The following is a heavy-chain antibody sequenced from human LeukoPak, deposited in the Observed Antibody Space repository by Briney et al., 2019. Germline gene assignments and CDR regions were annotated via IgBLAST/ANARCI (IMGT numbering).Heavy chain of an antibody. CDR2: ISSSSSYI. CDR3: AREGVNELAYCGGDCPIDY. Sequence: NPGGSLRLSCAASGFTFSSYSMNWVRQAPGKGLEWVSSISSSSSYIYYADSVKGRFTISRDNAKNSLYLQMNSLRAEDTAVYYCAREGVNELAYCGGDCPIDYWGQGTLVTVSS. CDR1: GFTFSSYS. V-gene: IGHV3-21*01. J-gene: IGHJ4*02. D-gene: IGHD2-21*02.